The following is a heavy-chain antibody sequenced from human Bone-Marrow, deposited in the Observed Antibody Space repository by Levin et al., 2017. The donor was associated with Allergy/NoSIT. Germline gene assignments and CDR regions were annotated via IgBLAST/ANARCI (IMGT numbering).Heavy chain of an antibody. V-gene: IGHV3-30*18. D-gene: IGHD3-16*01. CDR3: AKDWDYGYTSPAIDY. CDR1: GFTFSSSG. CDR2: ISFDGSNK. Sequence: GGSLRLSCAASGFTFSSSGMHWVRQAPGKELEWVALISFDGSNKLSAGSVKGRFTISRDNSKNTLYLQMDSLRVDDTAVYYCAKDWDYGYTSPAIDYWGQGTLVTVSA. J-gene: IGHJ4*02.